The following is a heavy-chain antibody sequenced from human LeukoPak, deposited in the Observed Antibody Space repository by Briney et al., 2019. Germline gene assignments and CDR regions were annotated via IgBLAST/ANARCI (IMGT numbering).Heavy chain of an antibody. CDR2: IIPILGIA. CDR1: GYTFTSYD. V-gene: IGHV1-69*04. J-gene: IGHJ4*02. Sequence: ASVKVSCKASGYTFTSYDINWVRQATGQGLEWMGRIIPILGIANYAQKFQGRVTITADKSTSTAYMELSSLRSEDTAVYYCARSGYGITGTINYFDYWGQGTLVTVSS. CDR3: ARSGYGITGTINYFDY. D-gene: IGHD1-20*01.